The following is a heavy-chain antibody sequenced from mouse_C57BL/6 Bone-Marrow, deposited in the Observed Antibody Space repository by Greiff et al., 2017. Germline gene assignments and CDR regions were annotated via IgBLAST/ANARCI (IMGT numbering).Heavy chain of an antibody. CDR2: INPSSGYT. CDR3: ASYAMDY. V-gene: IGHV1-4*01. CDR1: GYTFTSYT. J-gene: IGHJ4*01. Sequence: VQLQQSGAELARPGASVKMSCKASGYTFTSYTMHWVKQRPGQGLEWIGYINPSSGYTKYNQKVKDKATLTADKSSSTAYMQLSSLTSEDSSVYYSASYAMDYWGQGTSVTVSS.